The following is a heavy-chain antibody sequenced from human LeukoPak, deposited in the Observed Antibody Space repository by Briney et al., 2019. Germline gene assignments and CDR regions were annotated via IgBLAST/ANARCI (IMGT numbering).Heavy chain of an antibody. J-gene: IGHJ3*02. CDR2: IYSGGST. D-gene: IGHD1-26*01. Sequence: GGSLRLSCAASGFTVSSNYMSWVRQAPGKGLEWVSVIYSGGSTYYADSVKGRFTISRDNAKNSLYLQMNSLRAEDMALYYCAKDIGSGSYFDAFDIWGQGTMVTVSS. CDR1: GFTVSSNY. V-gene: IGHV3-53*05. CDR3: AKDIGSGSYFDAFDI.